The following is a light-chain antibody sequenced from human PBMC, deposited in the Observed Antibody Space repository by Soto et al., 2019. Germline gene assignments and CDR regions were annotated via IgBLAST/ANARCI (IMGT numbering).Light chain of an antibody. J-gene: IGKJ1*01. V-gene: IGKV3-20*01. CDR1: QGVSGSY. CDR2: GAS. Sequence: EIVLTQSPGTLSLSPGERATLSCRASQGVSGSYLAWYQQKPGQAPRLLIYGASSRATGIPNRFRGSESGTDFTLTISRLEPEDCAVYYCQHYGSSPRTFGQGTKVEIK. CDR3: QHYGSSPRT.